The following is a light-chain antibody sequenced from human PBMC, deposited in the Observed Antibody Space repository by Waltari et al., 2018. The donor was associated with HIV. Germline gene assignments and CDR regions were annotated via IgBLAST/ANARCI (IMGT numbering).Light chain of an antibody. CDR3: QSTHSRGTYVV. J-gene: IGLJ2*01. CDR1: NIGSKT. V-gene: IGLV3-25*03. CDR2: KDT. Sequence: SYVLTQSPSVSVAPGQTARITCGADNIGSKTVHWYQQKPGQAPVLVIYKDTERPSGIPERFSGASSGTTVTLTISGVQAEDEASYYCQSTHSRGTYVVFGGGTKLTVL.